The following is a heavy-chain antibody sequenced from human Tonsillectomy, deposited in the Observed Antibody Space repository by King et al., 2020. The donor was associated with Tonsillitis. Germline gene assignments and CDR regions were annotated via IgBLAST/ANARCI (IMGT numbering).Heavy chain of an antibody. J-gene: IGHJ5*02. D-gene: IGHD3-10*01. CDR2: INHSGST. CDR3: ARGGEYYYGSGSNSPANWFDP. V-gene: IGHV4-34*01. Sequence: QVQLQQWGAGLLKPSETLSLTCAVYGGSFSGYYWTWIRQPPGKGLEWIGEINHSGSTNYNPSLKSRVTISVDTSKNQFSLKLSSVTAADTAVYYCARGGEYYYGSGSNSPANWFDPWGQGTLVTVSS. CDR1: GGSFSGYY.